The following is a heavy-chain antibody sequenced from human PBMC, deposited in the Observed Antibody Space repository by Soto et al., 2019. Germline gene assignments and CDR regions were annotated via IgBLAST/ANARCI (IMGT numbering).Heavy chain of an antibody. J-gene: IGHJ4*02. CDR2: ISGSGGST. CDR1: GFTFSSYA. Sequence: EVQLLESGGGLVQPGGSLRLSCAASGFTFSSYAMSWVRQAPGKGLEWVSAISGSGGSTYYADSVKGRFTISRDNSKNTMYLQRNSLRAEDTAVYYCPKETSAVVAPFDYWGQGTLVTVSS. V-gene: IGHV3-23*01. CDR3: PKETSAVVAPFDY. D-gene: IGHD5-12*01.